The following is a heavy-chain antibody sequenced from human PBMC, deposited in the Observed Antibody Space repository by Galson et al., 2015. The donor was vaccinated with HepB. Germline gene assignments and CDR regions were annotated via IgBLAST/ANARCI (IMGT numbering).Heavy chain of an antibody. V-gene: IGHV1-69*04. CDR3: ARDRGPSIADGWPNNWFDP. D-gene: IGHD6-6*01. CDR1: GGTFSSYA. Sequence: SVKVSCKASGGTFSSYAISWVRQAPGQGLEWMGRIIPILGIANYAQKFQGRVTITADKSTSTAYMELSSLRSEDTAVYYCARDRGPSIADGWPNNWFDPWGQGTLVTVSS. CDR2: IIPILGIA. J-gene: IGHJ5*02.